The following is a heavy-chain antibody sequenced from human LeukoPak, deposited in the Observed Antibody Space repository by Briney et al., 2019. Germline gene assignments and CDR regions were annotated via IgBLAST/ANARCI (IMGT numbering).Heavy chain of an antibody. CDR1: GFTFTSSA. J-gene: IGHJ4*02. Sequence: GASVKVSCKASGFTFTSSAMQWVRQARGQRLEWIGWIVVGSGNTNYAQKFQERVTITRDMSTSTAYMELSSLRSEDTAVYYCARESDGYCSGGSCYSWGQGTLVTVS. CDR2: IVVGSGNT. CDR3: ARESDGYCSGGSCYS. D-gene: IGHD2-15*01. V-gene: IGHV1-58*02.